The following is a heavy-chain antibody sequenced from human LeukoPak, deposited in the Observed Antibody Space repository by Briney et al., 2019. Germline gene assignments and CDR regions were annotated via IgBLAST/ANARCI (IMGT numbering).Heavy chain of an antibody. D-gene: IGHD3-10*01. CDR1: GYTFTSYD. J-gene: IGHJ4*02. Sequence: ASAKVSCKASGYTFTSYDINWVRQATGQGLEWMGWMNPNSGNTGYAQKFQGRVTMTRNTSISTAYMELSSLRSEDTAVYYCARAGGYYGSGSSLDFDYWGQGTLVTVSS. CDR2: MNPNSGNT. V-gene: IGHV1-8*01. CDR3: ARAGGYYGSGSSLDFDY.